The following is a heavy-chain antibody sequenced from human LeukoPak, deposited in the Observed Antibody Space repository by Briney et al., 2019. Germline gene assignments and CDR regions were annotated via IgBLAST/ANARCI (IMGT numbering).Heavy chain of an antibody. Sequence: SETLSLTCTVSGGSISSSSYYWGWIRQPPGKGLEWIGSIYYSGSTYYNPSLKSRVTISVDTSKNQFSLKLSSVTAADTAVYYCARLAGLSHFDYWGQGTLVTVSS. V-gene: IGHV4-39*01. CDR3: ARLAGLSHFDY. J-gene: IGHJ4*02. CDR2: IYYSGST. CDR1: GGSISSSSYY. D-gene: IGHD3-16*02.